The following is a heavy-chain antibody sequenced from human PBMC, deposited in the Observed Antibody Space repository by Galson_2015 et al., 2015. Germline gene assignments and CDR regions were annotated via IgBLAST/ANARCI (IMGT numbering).Heavy chain of an antibody. D-gene: IGHD4-11*01. CDR1: GFTFSSHS. Sequence: SLRLSCAASGFTFSSHSMIWVRQAPGKGLEWVSSISSGSRYMFYGDSVKGRFTVSRDNAKNSLYLQMNSLRAEDTAVYFCSRDRGTSITTSSAFDYWGQGTRVTVSS. CDR2: ISSGSRYM. V-gene: IGHV3-21*01. CDR3: SRDRGTSITTSSAFDY. J-gene: IGHJ4*02.